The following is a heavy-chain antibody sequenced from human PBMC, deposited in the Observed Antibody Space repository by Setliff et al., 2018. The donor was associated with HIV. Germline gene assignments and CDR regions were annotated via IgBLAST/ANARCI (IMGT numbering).Heavy chain of an antibody. V-gene: IGHV1-69*10. Sequence: VKVSCKASGGTFSTYAITWVRQAPGQGLQWVGGIIPFLNLTHYAQQFQGTVTITADKSTNTAYMEMTSLRFEDTAVYYCAACGASAYYYYYMDVWGAGTTVTVSS. CDR2: IIPFLNLT. CDR1: GGTFSTYA. J-gene: IGHJ6*03. D-gene: IGHD4-17*01. CDR3: AACGASAYYYYYMDV.